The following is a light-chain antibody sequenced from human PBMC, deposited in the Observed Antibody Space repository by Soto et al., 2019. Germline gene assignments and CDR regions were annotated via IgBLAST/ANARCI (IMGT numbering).Light chain of an antibody. J-gene: IGKJ1*01. CDR2: AAS. CDR1: QSIRKY. V-gene: IGKV1-39*01. CDR3: QQYGRSPWT. Sequence: DIQMTQSPSSLSASVGDRVIITCRASQSIRKYLNWYQHKPGKVPTLLIYAASSLQSGVPSRFSGSGSGTDFTLTITRLQPEDSAVYYCQQYGRSPWTSGQGTKV.